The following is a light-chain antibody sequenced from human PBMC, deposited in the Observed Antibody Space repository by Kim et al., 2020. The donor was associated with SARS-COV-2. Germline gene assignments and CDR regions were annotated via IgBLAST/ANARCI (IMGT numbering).Light chain of an antibody. Sequence: VTISCTGTSSDVGGYNSVYWYQQHPGKAPKLMIYEVSKRPSGVPDRFSGSKSGNTASLTVSGLQAEDAADYYCSSYAGSNNFDVVFGGGTKLTVL. CDR2: EVS. J-gene: IGLJ2*01. CDR3: SSYAGSNNFDVV. V-gene: IGLV2-8*01. CDR1: SSDVGGYNS.